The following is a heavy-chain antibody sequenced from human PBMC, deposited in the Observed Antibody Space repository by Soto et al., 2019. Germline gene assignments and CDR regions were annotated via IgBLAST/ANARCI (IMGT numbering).Heavy chain of an antibody. Sequence: EVQLLESGGDLVQPGGSLRLSCAGSGFTFSSYAMSWVRQAPGKGLEWVSTISGSATYTYYADSVKGRFIISRDNSKNTLNLQMNSLRAEDTAVYYCAKGQLQYYYGMDVWGQGTTVTVSS. V-gene: IGHV3-23*01. CDR1: GFTFSSYA. CDR2: ISGSATYT. J-gene: IGHJ6*02. CDR3: AKGQLQYYYGMDV. D-gene: IGHD1-1*01.